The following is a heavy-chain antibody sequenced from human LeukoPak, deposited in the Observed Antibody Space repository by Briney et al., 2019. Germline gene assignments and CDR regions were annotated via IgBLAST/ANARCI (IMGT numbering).Heavy chain of an antibody. CDR3: AKAPYGSGNTPDY. J-gene: IGHJ4*02. Sequence: PGGSLRLSCAASGFTFDDYTMHWVRQTPGKGLEWVSGISWNSGYIGYGDSVKGRFTISRDNAKNSLYLQMNSLRAEDTALYYCAKAPYGSGNTPDYWGQGTLVTVSS. D-gene: IGHD3-10*01. CDR2: ISWNSGYI. CDR1: GFTFDDYT. V-gene: IGHV3-9*01.